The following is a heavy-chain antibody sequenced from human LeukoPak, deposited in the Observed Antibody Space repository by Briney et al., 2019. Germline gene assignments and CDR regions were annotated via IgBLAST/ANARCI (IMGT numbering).Heavy chain of an antibody. CDR3: ARLRDPTYYDIPGYLDY. D-gene: IGHD3-9*01. CDR2: IYYTGST. Sequence: GRGLEWIGYIYYTGSTNYNPSLKSRVTMSVDTSKNQFSLKLTSVTAADTAVYYCARLRDPTYYDIPGYLDYWGQGALVTVSS. J-gene: IGHJ4*02. V-gene: IGHV4-59*01.